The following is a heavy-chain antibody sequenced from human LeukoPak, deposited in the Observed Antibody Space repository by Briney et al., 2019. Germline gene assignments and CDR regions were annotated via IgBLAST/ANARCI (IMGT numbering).Heavy chain of an antibody. Sequence: GASVKVSCKPSGYTFTGYYLHWVRQAPGQGLVWMGRINPSTGGTNYAQNFQGRVTMTRDASISTAYMELSRLTSDDTAVYYCARDNDLRPIVGATTFPNEFDYWGQGTLVTVSS. CDR1: GYTFTGYY. CDR3: ARDNDLRPIVGATTFPNEFDY. D-gene: IGHD1-26*01. V-gene: IGHV1-2*06. CDR2: INPSTGGT. J-gene: IGHJ4*02.